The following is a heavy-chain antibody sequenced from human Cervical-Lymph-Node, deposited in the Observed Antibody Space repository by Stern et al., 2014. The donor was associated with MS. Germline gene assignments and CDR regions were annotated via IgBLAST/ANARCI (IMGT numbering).Heavy chain of an antibody. CDR3: ARDDSTGWYYFDY. V-gene: IGHV1-46*03. Sequence: QVQLLQPGAEVKKPGASVKVSCRASGYTFTSFFMHWVRQAPGQGLEWMGMINPSAGTPTYAQKFQGRVTVTRDTSTSTVYMELSGLRSEDTAMYYCARDDSTGWYYFDYWGQGTLVTVSS. CDR1: GYTFTSFF. J-gene: IGHJ4*02. CDR2: INPSAGTP. D-gene: IGHD6-19*01.